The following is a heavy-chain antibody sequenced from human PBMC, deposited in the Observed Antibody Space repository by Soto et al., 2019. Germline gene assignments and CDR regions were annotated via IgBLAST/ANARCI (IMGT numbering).Heavy chain of an antibody. V-gene: IGHV4-38-2*02. J-gene: IGHJ5*02. CDR1: NFSVLTTSYY. CDR2: IFHSGSA. CDR3: AIFGAPVGFDP. Sequence: SETLSLTCTVSNFSVLTTSYYWGWIRQPPGKGLEWIGNIFHSGSAYYNPSLKSRVTISVDTSKNQFSLRLSSVTAADTAVYYCAIFGAPVGFDPWGQGTLVTVPQ. D-gene: IGHD3-10*01.